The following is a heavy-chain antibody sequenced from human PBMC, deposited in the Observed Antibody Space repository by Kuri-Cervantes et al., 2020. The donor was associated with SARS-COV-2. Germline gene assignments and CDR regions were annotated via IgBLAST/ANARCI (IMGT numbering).Heavy chain of an antibody. CDR3: ARSSGWYDY. CDR2: INSDGSST. Sequence: GESLKISCAASGFTFSSYWMHWVRQAPGKGLVWVSRINSDGSSTSYADSVKGRFTISRDNAKNTLYLQMNSLRAEDTAAYYCARSSGWYDYWGQGTLVTVSS. J-gene: IGHJ4*02. V-gene: IGHV3-74*01. CDR1: GFTFSSYW. D-gene: IGHD6-19*01.